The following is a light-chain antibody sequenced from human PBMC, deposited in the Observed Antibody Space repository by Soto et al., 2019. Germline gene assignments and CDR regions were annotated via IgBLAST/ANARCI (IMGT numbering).Light chain of an antibody. Sequence: DIVMTQSPDSLAVSLGERATINCKSSQSVLYSSNNKNYLAWYQQKPGQPPKLLIYWASIRESGVPDRFSGSGSGTDFTLTISSLQAEDVAVYYCQQYYTTPRTFGQETKVEI. V-gene: IGKV4-1*01. CDR2: WAS. J-gene: IGKJ1*01. CDR3: QQYYTTPRT. CDR1: QSVLYSSNNKNY.